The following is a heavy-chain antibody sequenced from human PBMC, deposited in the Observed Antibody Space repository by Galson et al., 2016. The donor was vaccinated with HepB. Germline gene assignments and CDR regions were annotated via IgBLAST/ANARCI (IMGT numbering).Heavy chain of an antibody. Sequence: ETLSLTCTVSGGAISSYCWSWIRQPPGKGLEWTGYIHYSGITNYTPSLKSRVTISVDTSKNQFSLKLNSVTAADTAVYYCARGAETASGYYYMDVWCKGITVTVSS. CDR3: ARGAETASGYYYMDV. V-gene: IGHV4-59*01. J-gene: IGHJ6*03. D-gene: IGHD2-21*02. CDR1: GGAISSYC. CDR2: IHYSGIT.